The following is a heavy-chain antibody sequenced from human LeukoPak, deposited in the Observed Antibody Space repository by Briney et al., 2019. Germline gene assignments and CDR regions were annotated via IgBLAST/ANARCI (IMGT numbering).Heavy chain of an antibody. Sequence: SETLSLTCTVSGYSISSGYYWGWIRQPPGKGREWIGSIYHIGSTYYNPSLKSRVTISVDTSKNQFSLKLSSVTAADTAVYYCARDGVVPAAFDYWGQGTLVTVSS. V-gene: IGHV4-38-2*02. CDR3: ARDGVVPAAFDY. CDR1: GYSISSGYY. CDR2: IYHIGST. J-gene: IGHJ4*02. D-gene: IGHD2-2*01.